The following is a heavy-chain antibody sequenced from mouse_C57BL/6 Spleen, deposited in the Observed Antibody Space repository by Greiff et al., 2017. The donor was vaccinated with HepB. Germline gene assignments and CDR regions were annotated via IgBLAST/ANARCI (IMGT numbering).Heavy chain of an antibody. Sequence: QVQLQQPGAELVMPGASVKLSCKASGYTFTSYWMHWVKQRPGQGLEWIGEIDPSDSYTNYNQKVKGKSTLTVDKSSSTAYMQLSSLTSEDSAVYYCARRDYGSSYFDYWGQGTTLTVSS. CDR2: IDPSDSYT. CDR1: GYTFTSYW. V-gene: IGHV1-69*01. CDR3: ARRDYGSSYFDY. J-gene: IGHJ2*01. D-gene: IGHD1-1*01.